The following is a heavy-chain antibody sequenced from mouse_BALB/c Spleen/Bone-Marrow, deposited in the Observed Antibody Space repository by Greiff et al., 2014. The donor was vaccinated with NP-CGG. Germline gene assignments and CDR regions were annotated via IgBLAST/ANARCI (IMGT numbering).Heavy chain of an antibody. D-gene: IGHD2-1*01. CDR1: GFSLTSYD. J-gene: IGHJ4*01. V-gene: IGHV2-9*02. CDR3: ARARSGNYYAMDY. CDR2: IWAGGST. Sequence: VMLVESGPGLVAPSQSLSITCTVSGFSLTSYDVHWVRQPPGKGLEWLGVIWAGGSTNYNSALMSRLSISKDNSKSQVFLKMNSLQTDDTAMYYGARARSGNYYAMDYWGQGTSVTVSS.